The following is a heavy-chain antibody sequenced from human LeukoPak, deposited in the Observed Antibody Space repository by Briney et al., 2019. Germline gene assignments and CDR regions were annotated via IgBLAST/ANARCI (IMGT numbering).Heavy chain of an antibody. CDR2: ISYSGTT. CDR1: SASISSSPYF. D-gene: IGHD3-10*01. Sequence: SETLSLTCTVSSASISSSPYFWGWIRQSPGKGLEWIGSISYSGTTYYNPSLKSRVTISVDTSKNQFSLKLTSVTAADTAVYYCAANSADYNTLGSSYKVWGQGTLVTVSS. V-gene: IGHV4-39*01. J-gene: IGHJ4*02. CDR3: AANSADYNTLGSSYKV.